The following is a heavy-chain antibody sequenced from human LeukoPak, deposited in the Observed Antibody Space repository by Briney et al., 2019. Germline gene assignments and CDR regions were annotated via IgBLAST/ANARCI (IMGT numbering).Heavy chain of an antibody. Sequence: GGSLRLSCAASGFTFSTYWMKWVRQAPGKGLEWVPSIKEDGSDKYYVDSVKGRFSISRDNAKNSLYLQMNSLRTEDTAVYYCAKGGHFNFDYWGQGTLVTVSS. J-gene: IGHJ4*02. CDR1: GFTFSTYW. CDR2: IKEDGSDK. V-gene: IGHV3-7*01. CDR3: AKGGHFNFDY. D-gene: IGHD5-12*01.